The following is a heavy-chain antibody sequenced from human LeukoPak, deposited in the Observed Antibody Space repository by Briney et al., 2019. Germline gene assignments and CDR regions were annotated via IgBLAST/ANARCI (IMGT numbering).Heavy chain of an antibody. CDR2: INPNSGGT. J-gene: IGHJ4*02. CDR3: AREPPESSSWYPGGDY. D-gene: IGHD6-13*01. V-gene: IGHV1-2*02. Sequence: GASVKVSCKASGYTFTGYYMHWVRQAPGQGLEWMGWINPNSGGTNYAQKFQGRVTMTRDTSTSTVYMELSSLRSEDTAVYYCAREPPESSSWYPGGDYWGQGTLVTVSS. CDR1: GYTFTGYY.